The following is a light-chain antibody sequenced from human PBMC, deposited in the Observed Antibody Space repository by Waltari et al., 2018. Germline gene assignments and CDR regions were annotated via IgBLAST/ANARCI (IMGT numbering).Light chain of an antibody. Sequence: SYALTQPPSVSVAPGKTARITCGGNSIGSRSVHWYQQKPGQAPVLVIPYDNDRPSGIPGRIAGSKSGNTATLTISRVEAGDEADYYCQVWDSGDDHVVFGGGTKLTVL. J-gene: IGLJ2*01. CDR3: QVWDSGDDHVV. V-gene: IGLV3-21*04. CDR1: SIGSRS. CDR2: YDN.